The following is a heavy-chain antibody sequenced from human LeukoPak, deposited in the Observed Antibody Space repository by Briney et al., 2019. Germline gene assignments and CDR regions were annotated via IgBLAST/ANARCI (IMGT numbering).Heavy chain of an antibody. J-gene: IGHJ4*02. D-gene: IGHD3-22*01. Sequence: GGSLRLSCAASGFSFSSYEIHWVRQAPGKGLEWVAVISYDAKNKKYADSVKGRFTISRDNAKNSLHLQMNSLRAEDTAVYYCARGGGRGDYNERYYFDYWGQGTLVTVSS. V-gene: IGHV3-30*04. CDR2: ISYDAKNK. CDR3: ARGGGRGDYNERYYFDY. CDR1: GFSFSSYE.